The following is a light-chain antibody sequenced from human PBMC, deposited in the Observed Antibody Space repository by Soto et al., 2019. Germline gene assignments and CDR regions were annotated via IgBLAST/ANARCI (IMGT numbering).Light chain of an antibody. V-gene: IGLV4-69*01. Sequence: QPVLTQSPSASASLGASVKLTCTLSSGHSSYAIAWHQQQPEKGPRYLMNVNSDGSHSKGDGIPDRFSGSSSGAERYLTISSLQSEDEADYYCQTWGTGIVIFAGGTKVTVL. CDR3: QTWGTGIVI. CDR1: SGHSSYA. CDR2: VNSDGSH. J-gene: IGLJ2*01.